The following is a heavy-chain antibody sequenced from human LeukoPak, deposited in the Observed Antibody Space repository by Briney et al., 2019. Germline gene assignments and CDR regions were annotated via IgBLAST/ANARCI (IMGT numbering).Heavy chain of an antibody. CDR3: ARRGEFYSGSADY. J-gene: IGHJ4*02. Sequence: ASVKVSCKASGYTFTNYGVTWVREAPGQGLEWMGWISTYNGNTDYAQKLPGRLTMTTDTSTSTAYMELRSLRSDDTAVYYCARRGEFYSGSADYWGQGTLVTVSS. D-gene: IGHD3-10*01. V-gene: IGHV1-18*01. CDR1: GYTFTNYG. CDR2: ISTYNGNT.